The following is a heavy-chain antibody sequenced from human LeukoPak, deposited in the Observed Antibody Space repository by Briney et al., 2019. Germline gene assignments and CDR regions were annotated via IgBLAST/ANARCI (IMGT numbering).Heavy chain of an antibody. CDR1: GGSFSGYY. Sequence: SETLSLTCAVYGGSFSGYYWSWIRQPPGKGLEWIGEINHSGSTNYNPSFKSRVTISVDTSKNQFSLKLSSVTAADTAVYYCARGHGSSWYLYPNWFDPWGQGTLVTVSS. V-gene: IGHV4-34*01. CDR2: INHSGST. CDR3: ARGHGSSWYLYPNWFDP. D-gene: IGHD6-13*01. J-gene: IGHJ5*02.